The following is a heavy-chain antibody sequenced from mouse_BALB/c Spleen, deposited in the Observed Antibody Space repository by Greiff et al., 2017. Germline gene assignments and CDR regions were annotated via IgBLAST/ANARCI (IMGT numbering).Heavy chain of an antibody. CDR3: ARGCNSAAMDY. Sequence: VQLQQSGPELVKPGASVKMSCKASGYPFTGYNMHWVKQRHGKGLEWIGNIDPYNGGTNYNQKFKGKATLTSDKSSSTAYLQLSSLTSEDSAVYYCARGCNSAAMDYWGQGTSVTVSA. CDR1: GYPFTGYN. D-gene: IGHD2-1*01. CDR2: IDPYNGGT. V-gene: IGHV1S135*01. J-gene: IGHJ4*01.